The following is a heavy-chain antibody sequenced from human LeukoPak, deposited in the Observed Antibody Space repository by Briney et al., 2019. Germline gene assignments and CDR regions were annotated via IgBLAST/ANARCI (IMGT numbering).Heavy chain of an antibody. J-gene: IGHJ4*02. Sequence: PGGSLRLSCAASGFTFSSYEMNWVRQAPGKGLEWVSYISSSSSYIYYADSVKGRFTISRDNAKNSLYLQMNSLRAEDTAVYYCARDLSGSYSDWGQGTLVTVSS. CDR2: ISSSSSYI. D-gene: IGHD1-26*01. V-gene: IGHV3-21*05. CDR3: ARDLSGSYSD. CDR1: GFTFSSYE.